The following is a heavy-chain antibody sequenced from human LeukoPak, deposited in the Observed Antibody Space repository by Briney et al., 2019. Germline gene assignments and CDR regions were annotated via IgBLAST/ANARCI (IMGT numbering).Heavy chain of an antibody. CDR3: ARGVDILTGYNYFDY. D-gene: IGHD3-9*01. CDR1: AYTFTSYG. CDR2: ISAYNGNT. J-gene: IGHJ4*02. Sequence: SVKVSCKASAYTFTSYGISWVRQAPGQGLEWMGWISAYNGNTNYAQKLQGRVTMTTDTSTSTAYMELRSLRSDDTAVYYCARGVDILTGYNYFDYWGQGTLVTVS. V-gene: IGHV1-18*01.